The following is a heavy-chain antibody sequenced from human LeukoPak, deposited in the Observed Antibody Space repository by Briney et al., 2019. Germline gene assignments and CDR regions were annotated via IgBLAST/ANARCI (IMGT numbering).Heavy chain of an antibody. J-gene: IGHJ6*02. CDR2: ISSSNSYI. CDR3: ARSYGMDV. CDR1: GFTFSSYS. V-gene: IGHV3-21*01. Sequence: GGSLRPSCAASGFTFSSYSMNWVRQAPGKGLEWVSSISSSNSYIYYADSVKGRFTISRDNAKNSLYLQMNSLRAEDTAVYYCARSYGMDVWGQGTTVTVSS.